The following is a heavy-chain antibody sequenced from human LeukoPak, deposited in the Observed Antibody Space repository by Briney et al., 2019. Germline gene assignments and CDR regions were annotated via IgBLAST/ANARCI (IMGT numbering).Heavy chain of an antibody. CDR2: IWYDASNK. CDR1: RFTFSSFG. J-gene: IGHJ5*02. CDR3: VRGVGVSRFNYLDP. V-gene: IGHV3-33*01. Sequence: PGGSLRLSCAASRFTFSSFGMHWVRQAPGKGLEWVAVIWYDASNKYYADSVKGRFTISRDNSKNTLYLQMNSLRDDDTAVYYCVRGVGVSRFNYLDPWGQGTLVIVSS. D-gene: IGHD1-7*01.